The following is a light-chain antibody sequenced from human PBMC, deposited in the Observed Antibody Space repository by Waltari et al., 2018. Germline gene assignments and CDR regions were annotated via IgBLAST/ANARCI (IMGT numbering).Light chain of an antibody. CDR3: QAWESSTYV. CDR2: QDT. V-gene: IGLV3-1*01. CDR1: NSGDKS. J-gene: IGLJ1*01. Sequence: SFDLTQPPSVYVSPGQTASITCSRENSGDKSHCWYHQKPGKSPVLGTYQDTKRTSAIPEQCSGSKSRNTATLPISATQAVDEADYYCQAWESSTYVFGTGTKVTVL.